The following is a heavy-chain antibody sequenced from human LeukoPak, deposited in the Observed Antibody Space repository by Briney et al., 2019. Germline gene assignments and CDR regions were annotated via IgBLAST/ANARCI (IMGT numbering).Heavy chain of an antibody. V-gene: IGHV4-39*07. CDR3: ARAHYDFWSGYYTDY. Sequence: PSETLSLTCTVSGGSISSSSYYWGWIRQPPGKGLEWIGSIYYSGSTNYNPSLKSRVTISVDTSKNQFSLKLSSVTAADTAVYYCARAHYDFWSGYYTDYWGQGTLVTVSS. D-gene: IGHD3-3*01. CDR2: IYYSGST. CDR1: GGSISSSSYY. J-gene: IGHJ4*02.